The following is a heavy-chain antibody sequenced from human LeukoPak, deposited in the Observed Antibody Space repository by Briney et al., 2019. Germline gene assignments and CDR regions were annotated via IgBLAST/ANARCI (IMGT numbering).Heavy chain of an antibody. Sequence: GGSLRLSCAASGFTFDDYAMHWVRHAPGKGLEWVSLISGDGGSTYYADSVKGRFTISRDNSKNSLYLQMNSLRTEDTALYYCAKDIRYYYDRSGSIASPAFDYWGQGTLVTVSS. CDR1: GFTFDDYA. CDR2: ISGDGGST. J-gene: IGHJ4*02. D-gene: IGHD3-22*01. V-gene: IGHV3-43*02. CDR3: AKDIRYYYDRSGSIASPAFDY.